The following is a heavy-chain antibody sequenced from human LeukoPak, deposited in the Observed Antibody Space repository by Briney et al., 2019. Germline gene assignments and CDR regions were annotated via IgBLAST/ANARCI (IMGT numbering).Heavy chain of an antibody. V-gene: IGHV3-74*01. Sequence: QTGGSLRLSCAASGFTFSSYWMHWVRHAPGKGLVWVSRIKTDGSSTSYADSVKGRFTISRDNAKNTLYLQMNSLRVEDTAVYYCARDFMYSITCAGCWGQGTLVTVSS. D-gene: IGHD6-13*01. CDR3: ARDFMYSITCAGC. J-gene: IGHJ4*02. CDR1: GFTFSSYW. CDR2: IKTDGSST.